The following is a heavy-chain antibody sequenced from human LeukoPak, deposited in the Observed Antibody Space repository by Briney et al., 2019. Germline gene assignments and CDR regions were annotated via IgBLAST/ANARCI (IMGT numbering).Heavy chain of an antibody. CDR2: IKQDGSEK. CDR3: ARFAAVSTNFDY. CDR1: GFTFSSHW. D-gene: IGHD6-13*01. J-gene: IGHJ4*02. V-gene: IGHV3-7*01. Sequence: GGSLRLSCAASGFTFSSHWMSWVRQTPGKGLEWVANIKQDGSEKYYVDSVKGRFTISRDNAKHSLYLQMNSLTAEDTAVYYCARFAAVSTNFDYWGQGTLVTVS.